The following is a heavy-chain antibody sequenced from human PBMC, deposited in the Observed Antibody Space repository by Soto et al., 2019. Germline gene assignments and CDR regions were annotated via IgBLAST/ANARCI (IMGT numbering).Heavy chain of an antibody. D-gene: IGHD2-2*01. Sequence: GGSLRLSCAASGFTFSSYSMNWVRQAPGKGLEWVSSISSSSSYIYYADSVKGRFTISRDNAKNSLYLQMNSLRAEDKAVYYCARERGCSSTSCYFSYGMDVWGQGTTVTVSS. J-gene: IGHJ6*02. CDR3: ARERGCSSTSCYFSYGMDV. V-gene: IGHV3-21*01. CDR2: ISSSSSYI. CDR1: GFTFSSYS.